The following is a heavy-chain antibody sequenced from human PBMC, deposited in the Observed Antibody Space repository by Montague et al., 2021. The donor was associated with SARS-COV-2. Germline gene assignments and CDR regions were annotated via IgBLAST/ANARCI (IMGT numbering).Heavy chain of an antibody. J-gene: IGHJ4*02. D-gene: IGHD3-9*01. Sequence: SLRLSCAASGFTFSSCSMNWVRQAPGKGLEWVSYISSSSSTIYYADSVKGRFTISRDNAKNSLYLQMNSLRAEDTAVYYCARDLRWGYYDILTGYYRPLDYWSQGTLVTVSS. V-gene: IGHV3-48*04. CDR1: GFTFSSCS. CDR2: ISSSSSTI. CDR3: ARDLRWGYYDILTGYYRPLDY.